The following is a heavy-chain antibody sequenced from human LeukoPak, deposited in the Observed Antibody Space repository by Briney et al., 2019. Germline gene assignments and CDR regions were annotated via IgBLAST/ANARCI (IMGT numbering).Heavy chain of an antibody. V-gene: IGHV1-2*02. CDR3: ARDEYSSWYEMYYFDY. CDR2: INPNSGGT. D-gene: IGHD6-13*01. J-gene: IGHJ4*02. Sequence: ASVKVSCKASGYTFTGYYMHWVRQAPGQGLEWMGWINPNSGGTNYAQKFQGRVTMTRDTSISTAYMELSRLRSDDTAVYYCARDEYSSWYEMYYFDYWGQGTLVTVSS. CDR1: GYTFTGYY.